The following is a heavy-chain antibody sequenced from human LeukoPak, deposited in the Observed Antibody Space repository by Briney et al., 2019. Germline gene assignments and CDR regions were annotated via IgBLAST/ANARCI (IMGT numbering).Heavy chain of an antibody. J-gene: IGHJ4*02. CDR2: ISSSGSTI. V-gene: IGHV3-11*01. Sequence: GGSLRLSCAASGFTFSDYYMSWIRQAPGKGLEWVSYISSSGSTIYYADSVKGRFTISGDNAKNSLYLQMNSLRAEDTAVYYCDLGYCSSTSCFTEGWGQGTLVAVSS. CDR3: DLGYCSSTSCFTEG. CDR1: GFTFSDYY. D-gene: IGHD2-2*01.